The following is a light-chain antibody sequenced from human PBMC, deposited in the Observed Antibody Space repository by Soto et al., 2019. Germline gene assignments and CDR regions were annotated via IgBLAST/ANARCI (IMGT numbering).Light chain of an antibody. J-gene: IGLJ1*01. V-gene: IGLV2-23*01. Sequence: QSVLTQPASVSGSPGQSITISCSGTTGDVRNYNLVSWYQQHPDKAPKLIIFEATKRPSGISNRFSGSKSASTASLTISGLYAEDEADYYCWSYAGSGVYVFGSGTKLTVL. CDR2: EAT. CDR1: TGDVRNYNL. CDR3: WSYAGSGVYV.